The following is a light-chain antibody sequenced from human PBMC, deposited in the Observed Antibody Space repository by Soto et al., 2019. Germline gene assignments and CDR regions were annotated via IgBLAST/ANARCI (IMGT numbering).Light chain of an antibody. J-gene: IGKJ2*01. CDR1: QRVSNSY. V-gene: IGKV3-20*01. CDR3: QQYERPPFA. CDR2: DAS. Sequence: IVLTQSPGTLSLSPGDRATLSCRASQRVSNSYLAWYQQKPGQAPRLLIYDASTRAAGVPDRVNGGGSGTDFTLTISALEPEDFALDFCQQYERPPFAFGQGTMLEI.